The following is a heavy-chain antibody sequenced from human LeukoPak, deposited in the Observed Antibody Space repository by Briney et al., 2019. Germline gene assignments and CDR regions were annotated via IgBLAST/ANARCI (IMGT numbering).Heavy chain of an antibody. Sequence: SETLSLTCSVSGGSISNYYWGWIRQPPGKGLEWIGYIYYSRDTNYNPSLKSRVIIFLDTSKNQFSLKLSSVTAADTAVYYCARLWSTSCKGGSCPHQPNYWGQGTRVTVPS. D-gene: IGHD2-15*01. CDR2: IYYSRDT. V-gene: IGHV4-59*08. CDR3: ARLWSTSCKGGSCPHQPNY. CDR1: GGSISNYY. J-gene: IGHJ4*02.